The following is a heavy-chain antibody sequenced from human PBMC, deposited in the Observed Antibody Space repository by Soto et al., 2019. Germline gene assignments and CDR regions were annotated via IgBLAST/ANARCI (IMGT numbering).Heavy chain of an antibody. D-gene: IGHD3-22*01. CDR1: GGTFSSYT. V-gene: IGHV1-69*02. CDR3: ARGESRYDSSGYYKGYFDY. CDR2: IIPILGIA. Sequence: QVQLVQSGAEVKKPGSSVKVSCKASGGTFSSYTISWVRQAPGQGLEWMGRIIPILGIANYAQKFQGRVTITADKSTSTAYMELSSMRSEDTDVYYCARGESRYDSSGYYKGYFDYWGQGTMVTVSS. J-gene: IGHJ4*02.